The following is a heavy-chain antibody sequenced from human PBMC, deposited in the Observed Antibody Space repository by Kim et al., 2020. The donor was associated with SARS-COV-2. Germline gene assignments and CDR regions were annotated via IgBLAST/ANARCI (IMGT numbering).Heavy chain of an antibody. CDR3: ARDQSVTIFGVDSYGMDV. V-gene: IGHV3-48*02. CDR2: ISSSSSTI. Sequence: GGSLRLSCAASGFTFSSYSMNWVRQAPGKGLEWVSYISSSSSTIYYADSVKGRFTISRDNAKNSLYLQMNSLRDEDTAVYYCARDQSVTIFGVDSYGMDVWGQGTTVTVSS. D-gene: IGHD3-3*01. CDR1: GFTFSSYS. J-gene: IGHJ6*02.